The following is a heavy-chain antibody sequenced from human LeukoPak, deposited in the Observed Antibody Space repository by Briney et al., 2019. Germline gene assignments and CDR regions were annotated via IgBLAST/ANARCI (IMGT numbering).Heavy chain of an antibody. Sequence: GGSLRLSCAASGFTLSSYGMHWVRQAPGKGLEWVAVIWYDGSNKYYADSVKGRFTISRDNSKNTLYLQMNSLRAEDTAVYYCAREGYYYDSSGLYYFDYWGQGTLVTVSS. CDR1: GFTLSSYG. V-gene: IGHV3-33*01. CDR3: AREGYYYDSSGLYYFDY. CDR2: IWYDGSNK. D-gene: IGHD3-22*01. J-gene: IGHJ4*02.